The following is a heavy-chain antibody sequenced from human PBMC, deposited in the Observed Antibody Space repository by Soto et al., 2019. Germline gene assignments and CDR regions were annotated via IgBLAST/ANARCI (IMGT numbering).Heavy chain of an antibody. V-gene: IGHV1-69*13. CDR2: IIPIFGTA. J-gene: IGHJ6*02. Sequence: GASVKVSCKASGGTFSSYAISWVRQAPGQGLEWMGGIIPIFGTANYAQKFQGRVTITADESTSTAYIELSSLRSEDTAVYYCAREGDCSSTSCYGEYYYYGMDVWGQGTTVTVSS. CDR3: AREGDCSSTSCYGEYYYYGMDV. D-gene: IGHD2-2*01. CDR1: GGTFSSYA.